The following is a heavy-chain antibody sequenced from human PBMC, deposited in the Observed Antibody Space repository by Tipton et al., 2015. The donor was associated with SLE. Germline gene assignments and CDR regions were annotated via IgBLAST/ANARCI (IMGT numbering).Heavy chain of an antibody. J-gene: IGHJ3*02. CDR2: IYYSGST. CDR1: GGSISSYY. V-gene: IGHV4-59*12. CDR3: ARELDAFDI. Sequence: TLSLTCTVSGGSISSYYWSWIRQPPGKGLEWIGYIYYSGSTIYNPSLKSRVTMSVDTSKNQFSLKLISVTAADTAVYYCARELDAFDIWGQGTMVTVSS.